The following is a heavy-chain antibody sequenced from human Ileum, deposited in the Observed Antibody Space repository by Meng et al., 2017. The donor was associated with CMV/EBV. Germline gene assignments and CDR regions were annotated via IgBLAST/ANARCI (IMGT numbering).Heavy chain of an antibody. D-gene: IGHD3-16*01. CDR3: ARKMWLGEFFDY. CDR2: ISHDGRNN. V-gene: IGHV3-30*04. J-gene: IGHJ4*02. CDR1: GFTFETST. Sequence: CAASGFTFETSTVQWVRQNPGKGLEWVAVISHDGRNNYYADSVKGRFTTSRDNSKNTVFLQMSGLRADDTAVYYCARKMWLGEFFDYWGQGALVTVS.